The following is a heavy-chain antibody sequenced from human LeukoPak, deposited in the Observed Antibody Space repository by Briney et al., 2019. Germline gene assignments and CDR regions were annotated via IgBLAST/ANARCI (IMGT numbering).Heavy chain of an antibody. V-gene: IGHV3-23*01. Sequence: GGSLRLSCAASGFTFSSYAMSWVRQAPGKGLEWASAISGSGGSTYYADSVKGRFTISRDNSKNTLYLQMNSLRAEDTAVYYCAKDRKYSSSCPDYWGQGTLVTVSS. CDR2: ISGSGGST. D-gene: IGHD6-13*01. J-gene: IGHJ4*02. CDR3: AKDRKYSSSCPDY. CDR1: GFTFSSYA.